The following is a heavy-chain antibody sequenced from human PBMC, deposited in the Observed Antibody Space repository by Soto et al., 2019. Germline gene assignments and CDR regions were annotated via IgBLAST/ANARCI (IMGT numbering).Heavy chain of an antibody. Sequence: SVKVSCKASGGTFSSYAISWVRQAPGQGLEWMGGIVPIFGTANYAQKFQGRVTITADESTSTAYMELNSLRSEDTAVYYCARGIAAAGLYLDYWGQGTLVTVSS. CDR1: GGTFSSYA. CDR2: IVPIFGTA. J-gene: IGHJ4*02. D-gene: IGHD6-13*01. V-gene: IGHV1-69*13. CDR3: ARGIAAAGLYLDY.